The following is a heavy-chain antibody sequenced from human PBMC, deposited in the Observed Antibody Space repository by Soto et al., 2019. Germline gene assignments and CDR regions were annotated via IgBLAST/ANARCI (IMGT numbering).Heavy chain of an antibody. CDR2: ISYDGSDK. V-gene: IGHV3-30*18. CDR3: AKGSYSGRYSDFDC. J-gene: IGHJ4*02. D-gene: IGHD1-26*01. Sequence: QVQLVESGGGVVQPGRSLRLSCAASRFTFSSYGMFWVRQAPGRGLEWVAFISYDGSDKCSDSVKGRFTISRDNSKNTLYLQMNSLRAEDTAVYYCAKGSYSGRYSDFDCWGQGTLVTVSS. CDR1: RFTFSSYG.